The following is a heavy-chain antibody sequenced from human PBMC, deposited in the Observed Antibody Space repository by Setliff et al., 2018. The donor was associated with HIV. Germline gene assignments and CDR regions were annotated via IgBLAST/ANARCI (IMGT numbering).Heavy chain of an antibody. CDR2: VYYSGST. CDR1: GGSISSHY. J-gene: IGHJ5*02. Sequence: SETLSLTCTVSGGSISSHYWSWIRQPPGKGLEWIGSVYYSGSTNYNPSLKSRITISLDTSKSQFSLKLGSVTAADTAVYYCARILVAAAGTGFDPWGQGILVTVSS. D-gene: IGHD6-13*01. V-gene: IGHV4-59*11. CDR3: ARILVAAAGTGFDP.